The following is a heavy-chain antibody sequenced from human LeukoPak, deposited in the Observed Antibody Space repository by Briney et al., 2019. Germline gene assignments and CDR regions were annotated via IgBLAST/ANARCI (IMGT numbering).Heavy chain of an antibody. CDR1: GGSISSYY. J-gene: IGHJ4*02. CDR2: IYYSGST. V-gene: IGHV4-59*12. CDR3: VRRGYSYGS. Sequence: SETLSLTCTVSGGSISSYYWSWIRQPPGKGLEWIGYIYYSGSTNYNPSLKSRVTISVDTSKNQFSLRLSSVTAADTAVYYCVRRGYSYGSWGQGTLVTVSS. D-gene: IGHD5-18*01.